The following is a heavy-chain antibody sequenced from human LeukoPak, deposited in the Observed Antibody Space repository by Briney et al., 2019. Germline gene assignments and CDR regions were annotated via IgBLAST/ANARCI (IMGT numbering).Heavy chain of an antibody. J-gene: IGHJ4*02. CDR2: IASDGSST. CDR1: GFTFSSYW. V-gene: IGHV3-74*01. D-gene: IGHD4-23*01. CDR3: ARGRPHGNDY. Sequence: GGSLRLSCAASGFTFSSYWMNWVRQAPGKGLVWVSRIASDGSSTTYADSVKGRFSISRDDAKNTLYLQMNSLRVEDTAVCYCARGRPHGNDYWGQGTLVTVSS.